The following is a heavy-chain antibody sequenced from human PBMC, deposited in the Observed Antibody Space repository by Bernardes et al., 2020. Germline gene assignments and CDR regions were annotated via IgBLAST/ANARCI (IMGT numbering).Heavy chain of an antibody. CDR1: GYTFTSYD. CDR2: MNPNSGNT. J-gene: IGHJ6*02. V-gene: IGHV1-8*01. CDR3: AIIQIPRVTRYYYYYYGMDV. D-gene: IGHD2-2*02. Sequence: ASVKVSCKASGYTFTSYDINWVRQATGQGLEWMGWMNPNSGNTGYAQKFQGRVTMTRNTSISTAYMELSSLRSEDTAVYYCAIIQIPRVTRYYYYYYGMDVWGQGTTVTVSS.